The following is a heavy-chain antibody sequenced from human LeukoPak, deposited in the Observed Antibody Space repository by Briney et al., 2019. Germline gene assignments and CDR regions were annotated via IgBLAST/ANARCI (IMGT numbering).Heavy chain of an antibody. Sequence: GGSLRLSCAASGFTVSSNYMSWVRQAPGKGLEWVSVIYSGGSTYYADSVKGRFTTSRHNSKNTLYLQMNSLRAEDTAVYYCARVLYYDSSGPLDYWGQGTLVTVSS. CDR2: IYSGGST. V-gene: IGHV3-53*04. CDR1: GFTVSSNY. D-gene: IGHD3-22*01. CDR3: ARVLYYDSSGPLDY. J-gene: IGHJ4*02.